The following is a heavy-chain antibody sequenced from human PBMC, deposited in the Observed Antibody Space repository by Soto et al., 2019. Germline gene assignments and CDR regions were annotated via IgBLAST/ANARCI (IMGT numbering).Heavy chain of an antibody. CDR3: GRGPNYYDSSGYYLNWFDP. CDR1: GGSISSYY. D-gene: IGHD3-22*01. V-gene: IGHV4-59*01. Sequence: SETLSLTCTVSGGSISSYYWSWIRQPPGKGLEWIGYIYYSGSTNYNPSLKSRVTISVDTSKNQFSLKLSSVTAADTAVYYCGRGPNYYDSSGYYLNWFDPWGQGTLVTVSS. CDR2: IYYSGST. J-gene: IGHJ5*02.